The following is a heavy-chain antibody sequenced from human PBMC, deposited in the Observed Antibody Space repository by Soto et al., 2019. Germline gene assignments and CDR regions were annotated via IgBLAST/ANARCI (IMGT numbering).Heavy chain of an antibody. CDR2: IYYTGST. J-gene: IGHJ4*02. CDR1: GGSISNYY. CDR3: ARAFLKYYGYGRESSDYFDN. V-gene: IGHV4-59*01. Sequence: SETLSLTCTVSGGSISNYYWNWIRQPPGKGLEWIGYIYYTGSTNYNPSLKSRVTISVDTSKNQFSLKLNSVTAADTAVYYCARAFLKYYGYGRESSDYFDNWGQGNLVTVSS. D-gene: IGHD3-16*01.